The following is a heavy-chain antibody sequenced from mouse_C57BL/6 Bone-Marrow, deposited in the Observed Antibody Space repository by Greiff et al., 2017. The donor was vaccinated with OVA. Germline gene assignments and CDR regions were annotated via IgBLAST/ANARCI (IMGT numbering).Heavy chain of an antibody. CDR2: ISNGGGST. Sequence: EVQLVESGGGLVQPGGSLKLSCAASGFTFSDFYMYWIRQTPEKRLEWVAYISNGGGSTYYPDTVKGRFTISRDTAKNTLYLQMSRLKSEDTAMYYCARLDAMDYWGQGTSVTVSS. V-gene: IGHV5-12*01. CDR1: GFTFSDFY. CDR3: ARLDAMDY. J-gene: IGHJ4*01.